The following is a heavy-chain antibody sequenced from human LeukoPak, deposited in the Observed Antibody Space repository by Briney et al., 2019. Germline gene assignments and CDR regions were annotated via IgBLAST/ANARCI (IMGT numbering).Heavy chain of an antibody. CDR3: ARDPRSSGYCSGGSCSDWFDP. CDR2: IYYSGST. Sequence: PSETLFLTCTVSGGSISSYYWSWLRQPPGKGLEWIGYIYYSGSTNYNPSLKGRVTISVDTSKNQFSLKLSSVTAADTAVYYCARDPRSSGYCSGGSCSDWFDPWGQGALVTVSS. J-gene: IGHJ5*02. CDR1: GGSISSYY. V-gene: IGHV4-59*01. D-gene: IGHD2-15*01.